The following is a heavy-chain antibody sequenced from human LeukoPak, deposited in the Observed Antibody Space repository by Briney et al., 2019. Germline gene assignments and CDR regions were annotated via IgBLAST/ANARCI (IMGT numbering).Heavy chain of an antibody. CDR3: AKTGDDGVYFDY. Sequence: PGRSLRLSCAASGFTFSSYGMHWVRQAPGKGLEWVAVISYDGSNKYYADSVKGRFTISRDNSKNTLYLQMNSLRAEDTAVYYCAKTGDDGVYFDYWGQGTLVTVSS. CDR2: ISYDGSNK. V-gene: IGHV3-30*18. CDR1: GFTFSSYG. D-gene: IGHD7-27*01. J-gene: IGHJ4*02.